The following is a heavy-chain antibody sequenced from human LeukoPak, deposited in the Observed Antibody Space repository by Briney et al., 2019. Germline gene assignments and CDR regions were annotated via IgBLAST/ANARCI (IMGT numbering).Heavy chain of an antibody. CDR1: GGSISSYY. CDR3: ARAGYSSSWYDY. J-gene: IGHJ4*02. CDR2: IYHSGST. V-gene: IGHV4-59*01. D-gene: IGHD6-13*01. Sequence: SETLSLTCTVSGGSISSYYWSWIRQPPGKGLEWIGYIYHSGSTNYNPSLKSRVTISVDTSKNQFSLKLSSVTAAGTAVYYCARAGYSSSWYDYWGQGTLVTVSS.